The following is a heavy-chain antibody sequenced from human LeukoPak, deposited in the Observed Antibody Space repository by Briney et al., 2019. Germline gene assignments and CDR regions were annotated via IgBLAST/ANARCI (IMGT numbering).Heavy chain of an antibody. D-gene: IGHD6-19*01. CDR1: GYTLTELS. V-gene: IGHV1-24*01. CDR3: ATAGIAVAARPRWFDP. CDR2: FDPEDGET. Sequence: ASVKVSCKVSGYTLTELSMHWVRQAPGQGLEWMGGFDPEDGETIYAQKCQGRVTMTEDTSTDTADMELSSLRSEDTAVYYCATAGIAVAARPRWFDPWGQGTLVTVSS. J-gene: IGHJ5*02.